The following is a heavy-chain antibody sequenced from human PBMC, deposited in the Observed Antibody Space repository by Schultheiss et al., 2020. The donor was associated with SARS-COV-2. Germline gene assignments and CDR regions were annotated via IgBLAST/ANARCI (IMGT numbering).Heavy chain of an antibody. D-gene: IGHD4-17*01. J-gene: IGHJ4*02. Sequence: GESLKISCAASGFTFSSYAMHWVRQAPGKGLEWVAVISYDGSNKYYADSVKGRFTISRDNSKNLLYLQMDSLRAEDTAVYYCAKDAYLTAEYGDYDYWGQGTLVTVSS. CDR2: ISYDGSNK. CDR3: AKDAYLTAEYGDYDY. CDR1: GFTFSSYA. V-gene: IGHV3-30*07.